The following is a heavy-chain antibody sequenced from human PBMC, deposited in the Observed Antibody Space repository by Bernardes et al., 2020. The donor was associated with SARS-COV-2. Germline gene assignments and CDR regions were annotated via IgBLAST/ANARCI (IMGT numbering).Heavy chain of an antibody. CDR2: INSDGSSS. CDR1: GFSFSNYW. D-gene: IGHD5-18*01. Sequence: WGSLRLSCAASGFSFSNYWMYWVRRAPGKGLVWVSRINSDGSSSYYADSVKGRFTISRDNAENTLFLQMNSLRAEDTAMYFCSRGYSYGPYGMDVWGQGTTVTVSS. CDR3: SRGYSYGPYGMDV. V-gene: IGHV3-74*01. J-gene: IGHJ6*02.